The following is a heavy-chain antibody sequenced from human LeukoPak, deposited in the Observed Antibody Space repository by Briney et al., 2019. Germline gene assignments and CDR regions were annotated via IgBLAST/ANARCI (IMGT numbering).Heavy chain of an antibody. CDR2: INHSGST. CDR1: GGSFSGYY. V-gene: IGHV4-34*01. D-gene: IGHD2-21*02. CDR3: ARDTVVTAIPNWFDP. Sequence: PSETLSLTCAVYGGSFSGYYWSWIRQPPGKGLEWIGEINHSGSTNYNPSLKSRVTISVDTSKNQFSLKLSSVTAADTAVYYCARDTVVTAIPNWFDPWGQGTLVAVSS. J-gene: IGHJ5*02.